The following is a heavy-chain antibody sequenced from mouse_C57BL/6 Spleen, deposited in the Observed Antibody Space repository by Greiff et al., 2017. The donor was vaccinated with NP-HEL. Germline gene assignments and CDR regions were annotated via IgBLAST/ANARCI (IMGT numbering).Heavy chain of an antibody. Sequence: EVQLQQSGPELVKPGASVKISCKASGYTFTDFYMNWVKQSHGKSLEWIGDINPNNGGTSYNQKFKGKATLTVGKSSSTAYMELRSLTSEDSAVYYCARSPYYYAMDYWGQGTSVTVSS. V-gene: IGHV1-26*01. CDR2: INPNNGGT. CDR3: ARSPYYYAMDY. J-gene: IGHJ4*01. CDR1: GYTFTDFY.